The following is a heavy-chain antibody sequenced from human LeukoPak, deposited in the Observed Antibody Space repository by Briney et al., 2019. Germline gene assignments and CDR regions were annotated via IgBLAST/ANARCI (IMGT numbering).Heavy chain of an antibody. CDR2: ISYDGSNE. D-gene: IGHD2-2*01. Sequence: GGSLRLSCAASGLTFSSYGMHWVRQAPGKGLEWVALISYDGSNEYYADSVRGRFTISRDNSKFTLYMQMNSLRAEDTAVYYCARVRAGYCTSTSCYTGMGVWGQGTTVTVSS. J-gene: IGHJ6*02. V-gene: IGHV3-30*03. CDR3: ARVRAGYCTSTSCYTGMGV. CDR1: GLTFSSYG.